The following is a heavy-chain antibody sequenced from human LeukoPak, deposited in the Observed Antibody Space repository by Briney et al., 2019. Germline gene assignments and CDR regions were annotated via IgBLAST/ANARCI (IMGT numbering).Heavy chain of an antibody. Sequence: SETLSLTCAVYGESFSGYYWSWIRQSPGKGLEWIGEINHSGSTNYNPSLKNRVTISVDTSKNQFSLKVSSVTAADTAVYYCARHVGQKTTVDYWGQGTLVTVSS. J-gene: IGHJ4*02. V-gene: IGHV4-34*01. D-gene: IGHD4-11*01. CDR2: INHSGST. CDR1: GESFSGYY. CDR3: ARHVGQKTTVDY.